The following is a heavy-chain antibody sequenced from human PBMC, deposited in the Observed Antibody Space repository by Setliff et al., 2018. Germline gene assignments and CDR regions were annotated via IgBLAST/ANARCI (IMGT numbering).Heavy chain of an antibody. CDR1: GFTFSSYW. Sequence: PGGSLRLSCAGSGFTFSSYWMTWVRQVPGRGLEWVANINRDGSEKYYLDSVKGRFTISRDNAKTSLYLQMDSLRAEDTAVYYCGGGNFWGQGTLVTVSS. V-gene: IGHV3-7*01. CDR2: INRDGSEK. CDR3: GGGNF. D-gene: IGHD2-21*01. J-gene: IGHJ4*02.